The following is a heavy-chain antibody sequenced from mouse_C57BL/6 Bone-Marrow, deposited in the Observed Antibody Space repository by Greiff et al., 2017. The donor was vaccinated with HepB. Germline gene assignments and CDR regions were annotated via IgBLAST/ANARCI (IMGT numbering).Heavy chain of an antibody. V-gene: IGHV7-1*01. J-gene: IGHJ4*01. CDR1: GFTFSDFY. CDR2: SRNKANDYTT. Sequence: EVNVVESGGGLVQSGRSLRLSCATSGFTFSDFYMEWVRQAPGKGLEWIAASRNKANDYTTEYSASVKGRFIVSRDTSQSILYLQMNALRAEDTAIYYCARDLYYYAMDYWGQGTSVTVSS. CDR3: ARDLYYYAMDY.